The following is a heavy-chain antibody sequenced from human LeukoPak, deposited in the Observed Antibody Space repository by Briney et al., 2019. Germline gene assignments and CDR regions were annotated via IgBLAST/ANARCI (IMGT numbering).Heavy chain of an antibody. CDR2: IYYSGST. Sequence: SETLSLTCTVSGGSISSYYWSWIRQPPGKGLEWIGYIYYSGSTNYNPSLKSRVTISVDTSKNQFSLKLSSVTAADTAVYYCARVGRDHDILTGYYPNWFDPWGQGTLVTVSS. J-gene: IGHJ5*02. CDR3: ARVGRDHDILTGYYPNWFDP. CDR1: GGSISSYY. V-gene: IGHV4-59*01. D-gene: IGHD3-9*01.